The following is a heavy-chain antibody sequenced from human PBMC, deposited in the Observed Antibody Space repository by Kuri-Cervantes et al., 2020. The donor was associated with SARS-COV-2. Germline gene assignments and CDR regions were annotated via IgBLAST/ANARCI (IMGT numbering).Heavy chain of an antibody. CDR1: GFTFTPYA. J-gene: IGHJ6*02. D-gene: IGHD1-1*01. V-gene: IGHV3-64D*08. CDR2: INSYATII. Sequence: GGSLRLSCSASGFTFTPYAMHWVRQAPGKGLEYVSAINSYATIIYYADSVKGRFTISRDNSINTLYLEMRNLRPDDTAVYFCVRGGTSTEDYYYYGMDVWGQGTTVTVSS. CDR3: VRGGTSTEDYYYYGMDV.